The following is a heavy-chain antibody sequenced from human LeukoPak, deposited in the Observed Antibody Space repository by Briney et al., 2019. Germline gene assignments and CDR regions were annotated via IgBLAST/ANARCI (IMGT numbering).Heavy chain of an antibody. V-gene: IGHV3-7*02. CDR3: TRGIFDY. J-gene: IGHJ4*02. CDR1: GFTFSNYW. CDR2: IKQDGREK. Sequence: GGSLRLSCAASGFTFSNYWMSWVRQAPGKGLEWVANIKQDGREKYYVDSGKGRFTISRDNAKNSLYLQMNNLRAEDTAVYYCTRGIFDYWGQGTLVTVSS.